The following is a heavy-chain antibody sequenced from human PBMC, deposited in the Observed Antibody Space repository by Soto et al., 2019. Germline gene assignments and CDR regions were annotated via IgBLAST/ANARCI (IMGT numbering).Heavy chain of an antibody. CDR2: IIPVFGSA. J-gene: IGHJ4*02. D-gene: IGHD3-10*01. CDR3: AGGGVWFGES. CDR1: GGTFRSFA. Sequence: HVQLVQSGAEVKKPGSSVKVSCKASGGTFRSFAINWVRQAPGQGLEWMGGIIPVFGSANYALNFQGRVTITADEFTSTAYIELTSLSSDDTALYYCAGGGVWFGESWGQGTVVTVSS. V-gene: IGHV1-69*13.